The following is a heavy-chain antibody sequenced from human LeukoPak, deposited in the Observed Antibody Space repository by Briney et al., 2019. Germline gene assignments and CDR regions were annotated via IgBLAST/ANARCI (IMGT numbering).Heavy chain of an antibody. D-gene: IGHD4-17*01. CDR1: GFTFSSYS. CDR3: ASRTVTTHAFDI. J-gene: IGHJ3*02. Sequence: PGGSLRLSCAASGFTFSSYSMNWVRQAPGKGLEWVSSISSSSSYIYYADSVKGRFTISRDNAKNSLYLQMNCLRAEDTAVYYCASRTVTTHAFDIWGQGTMVTVSS. CDR2: ISSSSSYI. V-gene: IGHV3-21*01.